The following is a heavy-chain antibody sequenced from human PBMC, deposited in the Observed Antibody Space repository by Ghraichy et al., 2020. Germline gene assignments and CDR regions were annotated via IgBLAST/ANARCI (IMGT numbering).Heavy chain of an antibody. CDR2: ISGSGGST. CDR1: GFTFSSYA. CDR3: VRVDIVVVPAKVRGYYGMDV. V-gene: IGHV3-23*01. J-gene: IGHJ6*02. Sequence: GGSLRLSCAASGFTFSSYAMSWVRQAPGKGLEWVSAISGSGGSTYYADSVKGRFTISRDNSKNTLYLQMNSLRAEDTAVYYCVRVDIVVVPAKVRGYYGMDVWGQGTTVTVSS. D-gene: IGHD2-2*01.